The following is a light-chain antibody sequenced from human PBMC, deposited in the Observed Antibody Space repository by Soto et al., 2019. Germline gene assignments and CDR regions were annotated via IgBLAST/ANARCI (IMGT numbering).Light chain of an antibody. CDR2: EVS. CDR1: NSDVGGYNY. Sequence: QSALTQPASVSGSPGQSITISCTGTNSDVGGYNYVSWYQQHPGKAPKLMIYEVSNRPSGVSNRFSGSKSGNTASLTISGLQAEDEADYYCSSYTSSSIPYVFGTGTKVTLL. V-gene: IGLV2-14*01. CDR3: SSYTSSSIPYV. J-gene: IGLJ1*01.